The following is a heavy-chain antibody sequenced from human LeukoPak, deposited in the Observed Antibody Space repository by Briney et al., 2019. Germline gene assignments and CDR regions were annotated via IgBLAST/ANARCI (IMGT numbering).Heavy chain of an antibody. CDR2: ISSSGSTI. D-gene: IGHD3-22*01. Sequence: GGSLRLSCAASGFTFSDYYMSWIRQAPGKGLEWVSYISSSGSTIYYADSVKGRFTISRDNAKNSLYLQMNSLRAEDTAVYYCARERDYDSSEGFDPWGQGTLVTVSS. J-gene: IGHJ5*02. CDR1: GFTFSDYY. CDR3: ARERDYDSSEGFDP. V-gene: IGHV3-11*01.